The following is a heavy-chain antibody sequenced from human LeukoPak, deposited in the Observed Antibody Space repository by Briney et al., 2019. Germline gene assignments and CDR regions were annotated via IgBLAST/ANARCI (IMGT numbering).Heavy chain of an antibody. CDR3: ARSTRRQNDAFDI. CDR2: ISERSSYI. CDR1: GFTFSSYS. J-gene: IGHJ3*02. V-gene: IGHV3-21*01. Sequence: GGSLRLSCAASGFTFSSYSVNWVRQAPGKGLEWVSSISERSSYIYYADSMKGRFTISRDNAKNSLYLQMNSLRPEDTAVYYCARSTRRQNDAFDIWGQGTVVTVSS.